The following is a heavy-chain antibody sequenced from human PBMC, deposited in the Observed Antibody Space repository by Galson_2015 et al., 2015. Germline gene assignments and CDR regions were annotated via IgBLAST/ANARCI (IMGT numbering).Heavy chain of an antibody. CDR1: GFTVSSYA. CDR2: ISGSGGST. V-gene: IGHV3-23*01. CDR3: AKVTSSGWYGDGMDV. J-gene: IGHJ6*02. Sequence: SLRLSCAASGFTVSSYARSWVRQAPGKGLEWVSAISGSGGSTYYADSVKGRFTISRDNSKNTLYLQMNSLRAEGTAVYYCAKVTSSGWYGDGMDVWGQGTTVTVSS. D-gene: IGHD6-19*01.